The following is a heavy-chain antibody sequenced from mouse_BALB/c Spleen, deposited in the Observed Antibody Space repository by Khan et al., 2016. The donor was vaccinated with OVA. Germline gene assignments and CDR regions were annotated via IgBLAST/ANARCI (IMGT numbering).Heavy chain of an antibody. J-gene: IGHJ4*01. D-gene: IGHD1-1*02. V-gene: IGHV3-2*02. CDR1: GYSITSDYA. CDR3: ARDGARKNYAMDY. CDR2: ISYSGST. Sequence: QLEESGPGLVKPSQSLSLTCTVTGYSITSDYAWNWIRQFPGNKLEWMGYISYSGSTNYNQSLKSRISITRDTSTNTFFLQLKSVTTEDTATYYSARDGARKNYAMDYWGQGTSVTVSS.